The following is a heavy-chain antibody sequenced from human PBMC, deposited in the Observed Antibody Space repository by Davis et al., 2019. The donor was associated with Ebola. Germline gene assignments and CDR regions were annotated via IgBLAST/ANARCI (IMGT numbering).Heavy chain of an antibody. CDR3: ASLRRTITGMDDGFDI. CDR1: GYSFTSHW. D-gene: IGHD2-8*02. CDR2: IYPGDSDT. Sequence: GESLKISCKDSGYSFTSHWIAWVRQMPGKGLEWMGIIYPGDSDTRYSPSFRGQVTISADKSMKTAFLQWSSLKASDSGMYYCASLRRTITGMDDGFDIWGQGTMVTVSS. J-gene: IGHJ3*02. V-gene: IGHV5-51*01.